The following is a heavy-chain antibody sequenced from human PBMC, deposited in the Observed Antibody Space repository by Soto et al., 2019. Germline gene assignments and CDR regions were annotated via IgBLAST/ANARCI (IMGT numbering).Heavy chain of an antibody. D-gene: IGHD3-16*01. CDR3: AAYSHKGY. CDR1: VFTFSTYW. Sequence: HPGGSLRLSCAASVFTFSTYWMTWVRQAPGKGLQWVANIKEDGSQKYYVGSVEGRFTISRDNAKNSLFLQMNSLRAEDTAVYYCAAYSHKGYWGQGTLVTVSS. V-gene: IGHV3-7*05. J-gene: IGHJ4*02. CDR2: IKEDGSQK.